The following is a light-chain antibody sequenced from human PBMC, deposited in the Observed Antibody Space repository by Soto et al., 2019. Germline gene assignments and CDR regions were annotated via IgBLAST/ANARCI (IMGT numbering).Light chain of an antibody. Sequence: VLTQPRSVSGSPGQPVTISCTGTSSDVGGYNYVSWYQQHPGTAPKRMIYDVSKRPSGVPDRFSGSKSSNTASLTISGLQAEDEADYCCCSYAGSYTYVFGTGTTVTVL. J-gene: IGLJ1*01. CDR3: CSYAGSYTYV. CDR2: DVS. CDR1: SSDVGGYNY. V-gene: IGLV2-11*02.